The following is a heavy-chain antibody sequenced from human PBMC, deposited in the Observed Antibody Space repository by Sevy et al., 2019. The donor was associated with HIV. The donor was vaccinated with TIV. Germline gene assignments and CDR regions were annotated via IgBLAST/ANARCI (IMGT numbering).Heavy chain of an antibody. D-gene: IGHD6-13*01. CDR2: LKSDVYGGTV. V-gene: IGHV3-49*04. CDR1: GLTFSDYC. J-gene: IGHJ4*02. Sequence: GGSLRLSCTASGLTFSDYCMSWVRQAPGKGLEWVAFLKSDVYGGTVDHAASVRGRFVISRDDSKTIAYLQMNDLKTEDTGVYYCTRWKAAQSIFDYWGQGALVTVSS. CDR3: TRWKAAQSIFDY.